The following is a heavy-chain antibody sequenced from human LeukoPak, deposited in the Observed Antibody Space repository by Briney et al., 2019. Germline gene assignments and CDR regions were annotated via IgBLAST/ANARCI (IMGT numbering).Heavy chain of an antibody. CDR1: GGSVNSGSYY. V-gene: IGHV4-61*03. J-gene: IGHJ6*02. CDR2: IYYSGIT. D-gene: IGHD6-19*01. Sequence: KASETLSLTCTVSGGSVNSGSYYWSWIRQPPGKGLQWIGYIYYSGITNFNPSLKSRVTISVDTSKNHFSLKLTSVTAADTAVYYCARSLQSYYYAVDVWGQGTTVTVSS. CDR3: ARSLQSYYYAVDV.